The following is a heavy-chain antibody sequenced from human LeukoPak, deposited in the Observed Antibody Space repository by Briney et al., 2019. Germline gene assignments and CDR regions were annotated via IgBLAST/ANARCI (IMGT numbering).Heavy chain of an antibody. CDR1: GFTFSSYW. CDR3: ASSWVGEVPHPNY. V-gene: IGHV3-7*03. CDR2: INQDGREK. D-gene: IGHD3-10*01. J-gene: IGHJ4*02. Sequence: GGSLRLSCTVSGFTFSSYWMNWVRQAPGKGLEWVANINQDGREKYYVESVKGRFTISRDNAKNSLYLQMNSLRAEDTALYYCASSWVGEVPHPNYWGQGTLVTVSS.